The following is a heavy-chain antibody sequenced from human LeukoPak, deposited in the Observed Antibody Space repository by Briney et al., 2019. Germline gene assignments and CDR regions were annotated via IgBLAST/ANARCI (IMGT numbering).Heavy chain of an antibody. CDR1: GVSISSSYSY. Sequence: PSETLSLTCTVSGVSISSSYSYWGWIRQPPGMGLEWIGNIYYSGSTYYNPSLKSRVTISLDTSKNQFSLKLSSVTAADTAVYYCASVRRGFGESSKYYAYYYMGVWGKGTTVTISS. CDR3: ASVRRGFGESSKYYAYYYMGV. J-gene: IGHJ6*03. CDR2: IYYSGST. V-gene: IGHV4-39*01. D-gene: IGHD3-10*01.